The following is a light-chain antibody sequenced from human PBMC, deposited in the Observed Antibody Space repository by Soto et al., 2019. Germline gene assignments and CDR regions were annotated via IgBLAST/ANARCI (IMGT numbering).Light chain of an antibody. CDR2: GAS. J-gene: IGKJ1*01. CDR1: QSVSSSY. CDR3: QQYGSP. V-gene: IGKV3-20*01. Sequence: EIVLTQSPGTLSLSPGERATLSCRASQSVSSSYFAWYQQKPGQAPRLLIYGASSRATGIPDRFSGSGSGTDFTLTISRLEPEDFAVYYCQQYGSPFGQGTKVEIK.